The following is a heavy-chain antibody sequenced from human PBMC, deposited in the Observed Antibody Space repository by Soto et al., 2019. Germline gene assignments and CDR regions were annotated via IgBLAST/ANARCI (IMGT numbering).Heavy chain of an antibody. CDR1: GGSFSGYY. J-gene: IGHJ4*02. Sequence: SETLSLTCAVYGGSFSGYYWSWIRQPPGKGLEWIGEINHSGSTNYNPPLKSRVTISVDTSKNQFSLKLSSVTAADTAVYYCARSGSYGSGSYLVGFDYWGQGTLVTVSS. CDR3: ARSGSYGSGSYLVGFDY. D-gene: IGHD3-10*01. V-gene: IGHV4-34*01. CDR2: INHSGST.